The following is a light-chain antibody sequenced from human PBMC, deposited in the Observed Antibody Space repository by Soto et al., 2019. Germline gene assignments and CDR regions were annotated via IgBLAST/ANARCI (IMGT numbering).Light chain of an antibody. V-gene: IGKV1-5*03. CDR1: QSISSW. J-gene: IGKJ2*01. CDR2: KAS. Sequence: DIQMTQSPSTLSASVGDRVTITCRANQSISSWLAWYQQKPGKAPKLLIYKASSLEGGVPSRFSGSGSGTEFTLTISSLQPDDFATYYCQQYHTYPYTFGQGTKLEIK. CDR3: QQYHTYPYT.